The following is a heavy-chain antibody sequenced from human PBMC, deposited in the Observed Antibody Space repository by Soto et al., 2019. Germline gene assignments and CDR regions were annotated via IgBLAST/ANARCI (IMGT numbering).Heavy chain of an antibody. V-gene: IGHV1-69*13. CDR2: IIPIFGTA. CDR1: GGTFSSYA. CDR3: ATIRFAGDDY. J-gene: IGHJ4*02. Sequence: SVKVSCKASGGTFSSYAISWVRQAPGQGLEWMGGIIPIFGTANYAQKFQGRVTITADESTSTAYMELRSLRSDDTAVYYCATIRFAGDDYWGQGTLVTVS.